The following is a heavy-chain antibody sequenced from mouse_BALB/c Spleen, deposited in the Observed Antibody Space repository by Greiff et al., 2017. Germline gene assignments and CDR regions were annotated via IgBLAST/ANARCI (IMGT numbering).Heavy chain of an antibody. CDR2: ISNGGGST. V-gene: IGHV5-12-2*01. CDR1: GFTFSSYT. Sequence: EVKLVESGGGLVQPGGSLKLSCAASGFTFSSYTMSWVRQTPEKRLEWVAYISNGGGSTYYPDTVKGRFTISRDNAKNTLYLQMSSLKSEDTAMYYCARHYGSSYRVYAMDYWGQGTSVTVSS. CDR3: ARHYGSSYRVYAMDY. J-gene: IGHJ4*01. D-gene: IGHD1-1*01.